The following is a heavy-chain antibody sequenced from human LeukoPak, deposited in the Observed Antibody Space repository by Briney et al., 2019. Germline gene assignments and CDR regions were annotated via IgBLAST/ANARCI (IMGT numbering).Heavy chain of an antibody. Sequence: GASVKVSCKASGYTFTGYYMHWVRQAPGQGLEWMGIINPSGGSTSYAQKFQGRVTMTRDTSTSTVYMELSSLRSEDTAVYYCARDHRGSGWFSPGNAFDIWGQGTMVTVSS. J-gene: IGHJ3*02. CDR2: INPSGGST. CDR3: ARDHRGSGWFSPGNAFDI. CDR1: GYTFTGYY. D-gene: IGHD6-19*01. V-gene: IGHV1-46*01.